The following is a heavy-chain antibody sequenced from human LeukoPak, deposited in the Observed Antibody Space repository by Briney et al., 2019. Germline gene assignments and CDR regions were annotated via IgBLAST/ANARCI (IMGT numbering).Heavy chain of an antibody. D-gene: IGHD6-19*01. CDR1: GYTFSTYY. Sequence: ASVKVSCKASGYTFSTYYMHWVRQAPGQGLEWMGVINPSGGRTSYAQKFQGRVTMTRDTSTSTVYMELSSLRSEDTAVYYCASKDSSGWYEEAWGQGTLVTVSS. CDR3: ASKDSSGWYEEA. V-gene: IGHV1-46*01. J-gene: IGHJ5*02. CDR2: INPSGGRT.